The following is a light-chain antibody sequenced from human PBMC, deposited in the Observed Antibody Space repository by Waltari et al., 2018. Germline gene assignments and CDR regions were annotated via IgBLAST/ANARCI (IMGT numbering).Light chain of an antibody. CDR1: QSAGGN. J-gene: IGKJ1*01. CDR3: YQYNVWPRT. Sequence: EIVLTQSPGTLSVSPGESATLSCRARQSAGGNVAWYQQSLGQPPRLLIYGASMSTGGIPHRFSGSGYGKECTLTISSLQSADFAVYYCYQYNVWPRTFGQGTKVEVK. V-gene: IGKV3-15*01. CDR2: GAS.